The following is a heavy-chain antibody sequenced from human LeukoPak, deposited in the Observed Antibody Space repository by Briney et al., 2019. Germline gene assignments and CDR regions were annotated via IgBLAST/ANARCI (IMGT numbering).Heavy chain of an antibody. CDR2: ITYDGGNE. V-gene: IGHV3-30*18. CDR3: AKVRWDNSGWYYLDS. J-gene: IGHJ4*02. CDR1: GFSFKDYN. D-gene: IGHD6-19*01. Sequence: GGSLRLSCAASGFSFKDYNMHWVRQAPGKGLEWVAVITYDGGNEYYTDSVKGRFTISRDNSKSTLYLQMNSLRTEDTAVYYCAKVRWDNSGWYYLDSWGQGTLVTVSS.